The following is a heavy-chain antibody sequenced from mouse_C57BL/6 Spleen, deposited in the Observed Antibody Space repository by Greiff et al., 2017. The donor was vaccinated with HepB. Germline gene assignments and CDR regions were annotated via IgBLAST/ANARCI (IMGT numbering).Heavy chain of an antibody. J-gene: IGHJ1*03. CDR2: IDPSDSYT. V-gene: IGHV1-69*01. CDR3: ARSDDYYGSSYGYFDV. Sequence: QVQLQQPGAELVMPGASVKLSCKASGYTFTSYWMHWVKQRPGQGLEWIGEIDPSDSYTNYNQKFKGKSTLTVDKSSSTAYMQLSSMTSEDSAVYYCARSDDYYGSSYGYFDVWGTGTTVTVSS. CDR1: GYTFTSYW. D-gene: IGHD1-1*01.